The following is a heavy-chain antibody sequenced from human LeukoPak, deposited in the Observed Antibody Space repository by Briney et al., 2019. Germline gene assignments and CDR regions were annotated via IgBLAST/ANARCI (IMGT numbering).Heavy chain of an antibody. J-gene: IGHJ4*02. CDR1: GFTFSSYG. D-gene: IGHD2-2*01. V-gene: IGHV3-33*01. CDR3: ARDPVPAAAWYLDY. CDR2: IWYDGSNK. Sequence: PGRSLRLSCAASGFTFSSYGMHWVRQAPGKGLEWVAVIWYDGSNKYYADSVKGRFTISRDNSKNTLYLQMNSLRAEDTAVYYCARDPVPAAAWYLDYWGQGTLVTVSS.